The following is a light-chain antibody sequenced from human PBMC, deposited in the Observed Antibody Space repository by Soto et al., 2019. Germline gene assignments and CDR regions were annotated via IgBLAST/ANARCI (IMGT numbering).Light chain of an antibody. Sequence: QSVLTQPASVSGSPGQSITISFTVTSGDVGGYNYVSWYQQHPGKAPKLMIYEVSNRPSGVSNRFSGSKSGNTASLTISGLQAEDEADYYCSSYEGSSPLDVFGTGTKVTVL. CDR1: SGDVGGYNY. CDR2: EVS. V-gene: IGLV2-14*01. J-gene: IGLJ1*01. CDR3: SSYEGSSPLDV.